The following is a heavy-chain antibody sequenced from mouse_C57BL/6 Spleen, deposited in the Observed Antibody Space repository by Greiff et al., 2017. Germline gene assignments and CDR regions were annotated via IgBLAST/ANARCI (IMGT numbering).Heavy chain of an antibody. Sequence: QVQLQQPGAELVKPGASVKLSCKASGYTFTSYWMHWVKQRPGRGLEWIGRIDPNSGGTKYNEKFKSKATLTVDKPSSTAYMQLSSLTSEDSAVYYCARSREIFYEQEGSFDYWGQGTTLTVSS. V-gene: IGHV1-72*01. J-gene: IGHJ2*01. D-gene: IGHD2-12*01. CDR3: ARSREIFYEQEGSFDY. CDR1: GYTFTSYW. CDR2: IDPNSGGT.